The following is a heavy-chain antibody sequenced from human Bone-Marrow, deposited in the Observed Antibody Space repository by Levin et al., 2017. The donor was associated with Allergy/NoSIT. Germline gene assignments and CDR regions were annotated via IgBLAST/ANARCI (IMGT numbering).Heavy chain of an antibody. D-gene: IGHD2-2*01. CDR3: ARDLGLGCSSTSCQYYYYYYGMDV. CDR1: GFTFSNYG. CDR2: ISYDGSNK. V-gene: IGHV3-30*03. Sequence: GESLKISCAASGFTFSNYGMHWVRQAPGKGLEWVAVISYDGSNKYYADSVKGRFTISRDNSKNTLYLQMNSLRAEDTAVYYCARDLGLGCSSTSCQYYYYYYGMDVWGQGTTVTVSS. J-gene: IGHJ6*02.